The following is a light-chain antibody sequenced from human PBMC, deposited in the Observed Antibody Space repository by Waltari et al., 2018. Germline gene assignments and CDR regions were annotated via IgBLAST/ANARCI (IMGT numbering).Light chain of an antibody. Sequence: DIQMTQSPSTLSASVGDRVTITCRASQSISTWLAWYQQKPGEAPNLLIYKASTLESGVPSRFSGSGSGTEFTLTISSLQPDDFATYYCQQYKTYWTFGQGTKVEIK. J-gene: IGKJ1*01. CDR3: QQYKTYWT. CDR2: KAS. V-gene: IGKV1-5*03. CDR1: QSISTW.